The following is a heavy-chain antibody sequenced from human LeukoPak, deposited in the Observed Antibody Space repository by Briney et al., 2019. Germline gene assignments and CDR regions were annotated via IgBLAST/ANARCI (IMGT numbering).Heavy chain of an antibody. CDR3: ARYSPDVVVAPSAQFDY. CDR2: IYPVDSDT. CDR1: GYTFSSYW. V-gene: IGHV5-51*01. Sequence: GESLKISCKGSGYTFSSYWIAWVRQMPGKGLEWMGIIYPVDSDTRYSPSFEGQVTISADKTISTAYLQWNSLKASDTATYYCARYSPDVVVAPSAQFDYWGQGTLVTVSS. D-gene: IGHD2-2*01. J-gene: IGHJ4*02.